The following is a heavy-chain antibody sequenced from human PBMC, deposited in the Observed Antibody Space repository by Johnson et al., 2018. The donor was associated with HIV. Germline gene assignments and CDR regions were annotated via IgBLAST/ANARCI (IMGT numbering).Heavy chain of an antibody. CDR2: ITGSGGSP. J-gene: IGHJ3*02. V-gene: IGHV3-23*04. CDR1: AFTFSSYA. Sequence: VQLVESGGGLVQPGGSLRLSCAASAFTFSSYAMSWVRQAPGKGLEWVSIITGSGGSPYYADSVKGRFTISRDNSENTLYLQMNSLRAEDTAVYYCAKDEQWLNDAFDIWGQGTMVTVSS. CDR3: AKDEQWLNDAFDI. D-gene: IGHD6-19*01.